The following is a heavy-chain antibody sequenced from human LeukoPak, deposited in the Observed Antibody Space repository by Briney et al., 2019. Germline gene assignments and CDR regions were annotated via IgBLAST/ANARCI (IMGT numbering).Heavy chain of an antibody. CDR1: GFTFSSYG. J-gene: IGHJ4*02. D-gene: IGHD3-10*01. V-gene: IGHV3-30*02. CDR2: IWYDGNDK. CDR3: AKDPLQYGSGSCYFDY. Sequence: GGSLRLSCAASGFTFSSYGMHWVRQAPGKGLEWVAFIWYDGNDKYYADSVKGRFTISRDSSKNTLYLQMNSLRDEDTAVYYCAKDPLQYGSGSCYFDYWGQGTLVTVSS.